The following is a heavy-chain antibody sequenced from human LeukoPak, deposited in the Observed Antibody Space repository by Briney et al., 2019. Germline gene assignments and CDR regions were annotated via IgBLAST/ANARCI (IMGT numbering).Heavy chain of an antibody. D-gene: IGHD3-16*01. V-gene: IGHV7-4-1*02. CDR2: INTKTGNP. Sequence: EASVKVSCKASGYFFTKYAMNWVRQAPGHGLEWMGWINTKTGNPTYAQGFTGRFVFSLDTSVSTAFLQISSLKAEDTAVYYCARISGDFGHLGDPWGQGTLVTVSS. J-gene: IGHJ5*02. CDR3: ARISGDFGHLGDP. CDR1: GYFFTKYA.